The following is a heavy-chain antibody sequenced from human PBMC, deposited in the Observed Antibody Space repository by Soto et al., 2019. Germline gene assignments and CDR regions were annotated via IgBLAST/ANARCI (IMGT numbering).Heavy chain of an antibody. J-gene: IGHJ4*02. CDR3: VRDRDAYGFDH. Sequence: GGSLRLFCAASGFGFGDYDMAWVRQAPGKGLEWISYIRSEGSPVNYADSVKDRFTISRDNSKNSVYLQMNSLRAEDTAVYYCVRDRDAYGFDHWGQGTLVTVSS. CDR1: GFGFGDYD. D-gene: IGHD4-17*01. V-gene: IGHV3-48*03. CDR2: IRSEGSPV.